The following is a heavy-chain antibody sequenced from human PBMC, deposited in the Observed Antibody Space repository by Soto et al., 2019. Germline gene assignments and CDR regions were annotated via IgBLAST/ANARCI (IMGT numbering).Heavy chain of an antibody. V-gene: IGHV3-30*18. D-gene: IGHD4-17*01. CDR1: GFTFSSYG. CDR3: AKEDYGDYHRPWEY. J-gene: IGHJ4*02. Sequence: GGSLRLSCAASGFTFSSYGMHWVRQAPGKGLEWVAVISYDGSNKYYADSVKGRFTISRDNSKNTLYLQMNSLRAEDTAVYYCAKEDYGDYHRPWEYWGQGTLVTVSS. CDR2: ISYDGSNK.